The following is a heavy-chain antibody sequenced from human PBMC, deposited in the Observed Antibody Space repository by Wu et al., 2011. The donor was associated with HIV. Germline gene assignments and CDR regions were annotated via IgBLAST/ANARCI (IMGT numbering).Heavy chain of an antibody. CDR2: INPNSGGT. D-gene: IGHD2-2*01. Sequence: QVQLVQSGAEVKKPGASVKVSCKASGYTFTGYYMHWVRQAPGQGLEWMGWINPNSGGTNYAQKFQGRVTMTRDTSISTAYMELSRLRSDDTAVYYCARGGIRYCSSTSCYNNWFDPWGQEPWSPSPQ. V-gene: IGHV1-2*02. CDR3: ARGGIRYCSSTSCYNNWFDP. CDR1: GYTFTGYY. J-gene: IGHJ5*02.